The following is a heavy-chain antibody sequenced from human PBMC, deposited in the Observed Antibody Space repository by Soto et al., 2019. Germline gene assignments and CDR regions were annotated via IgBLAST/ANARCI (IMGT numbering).Heavy chain of an antibody. V-gene: IGHV1-2*04. Sequence: ASVKVSCKTSGYTFTGYYIHWVRQAPGQGLEWMGRINPNSGGTSYAQKFQGWVTMTRDTSISTAYMELSRLNSDDTAVYYCVRGLASAYLDSWGQGTLVTVSS. CDR1: GYTFTGYY. CDR2: INPNSGGT. J-gene: IGHJ4*02. CDR3: VRGLASAYLDS.